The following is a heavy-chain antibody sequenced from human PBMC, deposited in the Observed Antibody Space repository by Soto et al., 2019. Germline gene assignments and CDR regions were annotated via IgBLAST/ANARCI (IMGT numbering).Heavy chain of an antibody. J-gene: IGHJ4*02. CDR1: GFTFNTHS. V-gene: IGHV3-21*02. CDR3: ARKGADFGVVTPFDS. CDR2: ISSTGSYI. Sequence: EVQLVESGGGLVKPGGSLRLSCAASGFTFNTHSMNWVRQAPGKGLEWVSSISSTGSYIYYADSVKGRFTISRDNDKNSLYLQMNSPRAEDTAVYFCARKGADFGVVTPFDSWGQGVLVTVSS. D-gene: IGHD3-3*01.